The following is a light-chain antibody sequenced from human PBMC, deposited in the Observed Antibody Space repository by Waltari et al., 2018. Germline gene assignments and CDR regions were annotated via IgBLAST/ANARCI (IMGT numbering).Light chain of an antibody. CDR1: QCVLSPSNHKNY. CDR3: QQYYSTPNT. J-gene: IGKJ2*01. V-gene: IGKV4-1*01. CDR2: WAS. Sequence: DIVMTQSPDSLAVSLGERATINCKSSQCVLSPSNHKNYLAWYQQKPGQPPKLLIYWASTRESGVPDRFSGSGSGTDFTLTISSLQAEDVAVYYCQQYYSTPNTFGQGTKLEIK.